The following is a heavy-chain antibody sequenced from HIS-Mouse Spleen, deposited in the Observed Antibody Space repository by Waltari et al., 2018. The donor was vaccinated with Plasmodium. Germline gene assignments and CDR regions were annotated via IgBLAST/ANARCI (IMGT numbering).Heavy chain of an antibody. CDR2: ISYDGSNK. CDR1: GFTFSSYC. Sequence: QVQLVESGGGVVQPGRALRLSCAAAGFTFSSYCMHRVRQATGKGLGWVAVISYDGSNKYYADSVKGRFTISRDNSKNTLYLQMNSLRAEDTAVYYCAKEVLGYYDFWSRPDYWGQGTLVTVSS. V-gene: IGHV3-30*18. J-gene: IGHJ4*02. D-gene: IGHD3-3*01. CDR3: AKEVLGYYDFWSRPDY.